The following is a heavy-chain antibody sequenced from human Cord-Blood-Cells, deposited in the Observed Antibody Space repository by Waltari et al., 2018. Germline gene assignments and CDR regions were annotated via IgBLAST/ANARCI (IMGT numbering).Heavy chain of an antibody. D-gene: IGHD3-16*01. V-gene: IGHV6-1*01. CDR2: TYYRSKWYN. CDR3: ARDRGGRGDWYFDL. J-gene: IGHJ2*01. CDR1: GDSVSRNSPA. Sequence: QVQLQQSGPGLVKPSHTLSLTSPLSGDSVSRNSPAWNWPRQPPSRGLEWLGRTYYRSKWYNDYAVSVKSRITINPGTSKNQFSLQLNSVTPEDTAVYYCARDRGGRGDWYFDLWGRGTLVTVSS.